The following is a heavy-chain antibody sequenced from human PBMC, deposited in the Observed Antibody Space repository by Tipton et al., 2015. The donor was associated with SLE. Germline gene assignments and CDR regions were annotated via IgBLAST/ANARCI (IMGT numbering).Heavy chain of an antibody. Sequence: SLRLSCAASGFTVSSNYMSWVRQAPGKGLEWVSVIYSGGSTYYADSVKGRFTTSRDNSKNTLYLQMNSLRAEDTAVYYCARSILGPNDAFDIWGQGTMVTVSS. D-gene: IGHD7-27*01. CDR2: IYSGGST. J-gene: IGHJ3*02. CDR3: ARSILGPNDAFDI. CDR1: GFTVSSNY. V-gene: IGHV3-66*01.